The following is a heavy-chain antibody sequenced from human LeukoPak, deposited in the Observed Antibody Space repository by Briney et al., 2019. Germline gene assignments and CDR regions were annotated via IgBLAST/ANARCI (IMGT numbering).Heavy chain of an antibody. CDR1: GFTFSSYA. Sequence: PGGSLRLSCAASGFTFSSYAMSWVRQAPGKGLEWVSAISGSGGSTYYADSVKGRFTISRDNSKNTLYLQMNSLRAEDTAVYYCARHMVRGVYLFDYWGQGTLVTVSS. D-gene: IGHD3-10*01. V-gene: IGHV3-23*01. CDR3: ARHMVRGVYLFDY. J-gene: IGHJ4*02. CDR2: ISGSGGST.